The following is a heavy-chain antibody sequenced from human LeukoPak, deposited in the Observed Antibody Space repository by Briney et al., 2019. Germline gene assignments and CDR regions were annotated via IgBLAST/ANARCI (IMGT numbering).Heavy chain of an antibody. V-gene: IGHV3-23*01. Sequence: GGSLRLSCAASGFTFSSYAMSWVRQAPGKGLEWVSGISLDGATTYYAGSVEGRFTNSRDNSKNTLYLQMNSLRADDTAVYYCVKDHGWLLYSWGQGTLVTVSS. D-gene: IGHD3-9*01. CDR2: ISLDGATT. CDR3: VKDHGWLLYS. CDR1: GFTFSSYA. J-gene: IGHJ4*02.